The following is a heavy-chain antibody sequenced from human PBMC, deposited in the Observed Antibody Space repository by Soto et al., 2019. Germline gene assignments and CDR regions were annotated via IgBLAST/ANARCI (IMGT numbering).Heavy chain of an antibody. CDR2: INWNGGST. CDR3: ARVSGFGDIYYYYGMDV. V-gene: IGHV3-20*04. D-gene: IGHD3-10*01. Sequence: PGGSLRLSCAASGFTFDDYGMSWVRQAPGKGLEWVSGINWNGGSTGYADSVKGRFTISRDNAKNSLYLQMNSLRAEDTALYYCARVSGFGDIYYYYGMDVWGQGTTVTVSS. CDR1: GFTFDDYG. J-gene: IGHJ6*02.